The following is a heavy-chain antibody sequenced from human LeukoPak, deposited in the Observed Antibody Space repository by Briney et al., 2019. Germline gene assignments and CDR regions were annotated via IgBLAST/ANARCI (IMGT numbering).Heavy chain of an antibody. CDR1: GGSISSSSYY. J-gene: IGHJ6*03. D-gene: IGHD3-16*01. V-gene: IGHV4-39*07. Sequence: SETLSLTCTVSGGSISSSSYYWGWIRQPPGKGLEWIGSIYYSGSTYYNPSLKSRVTISVDTSKNQFSLKLSSVTAADTAVYYCARVPAAYCNYYYNMDVWGKGTTVTVSS. CDR3: ARVPAAYCNYYYNMDV. CDR2: IYYSGST.